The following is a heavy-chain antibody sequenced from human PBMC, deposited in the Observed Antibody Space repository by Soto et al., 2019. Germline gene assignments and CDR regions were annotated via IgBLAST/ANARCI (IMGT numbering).Heavy chain of an antibody. CDR1: GFTFSSCA. D-gene: IGHD2-8*02. CDR2: VTHDGTLY. J-gene: IGHJ4*02. Sequence: QVQLVESGGGVVQPGRSLRLSCVASGFTFSSCAMHWVRQVPDKGLEWLAVVTHDGTLYPYADSVKGRFSISRDNSRKTLYLQMNGLRPEDTAVYYCVKDRSDTWSFDYWGQGTLVTVSS. CDR3: VKDRSDTWSFDY. V-gene: IGHV3-30*18.